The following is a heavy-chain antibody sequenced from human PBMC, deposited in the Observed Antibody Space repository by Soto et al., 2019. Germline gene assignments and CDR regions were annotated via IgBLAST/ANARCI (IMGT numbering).Heavy chain of an antibody. CDR3: AKATTNGGWFNPFDS. V-gene: IGHV4-34*01. D-gene: IGHD6-19*01. J-gene: IGHJ4*02. CDR2: INHSGST. CDR1: DGSFSGYY. Sequence: SETLSLTCAVYDGSFSGYYWSWIRQPPGKGLEWIGEINHSGSTNYNPSLKSRVTTSVXXXXXXSXLXLXXXTAAXTAVYYCAKATTNGGWFNPFDSWGQGALVTVSS.